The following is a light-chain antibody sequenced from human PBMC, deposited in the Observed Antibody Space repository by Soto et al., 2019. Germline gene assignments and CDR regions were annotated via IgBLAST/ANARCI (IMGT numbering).Light chain of an antibody. CDR1: QSVTTN. V-gene: IGKV3-15*01. J-gene: IGKJ3*01. CDR3: QQRSSWPAT. Sequence: EIVMTHSPATLSVSPGERATLSFRASQSVTTNLAWYQHKPGQAPRLLIYGASTGATGIPARFSGSGSGTEFILTINSLQSEDFAVYYCQQRSSWPATFGPGTKVDIK. CDR2: GAS.